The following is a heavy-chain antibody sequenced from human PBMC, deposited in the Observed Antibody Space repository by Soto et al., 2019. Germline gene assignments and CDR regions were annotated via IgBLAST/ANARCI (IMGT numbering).Heavy chain of an antibody. CDR3: ARVAVGYYYMDV. J-gene: IGHJ6*03. CDR1: GFTLSNYW. Sequence: GGAPRPSCAASGFTLSNYWMHWVRPAPGKGLVWVSRINSDGTRTNYADSVKGRFTISRDNAENTLYLQMNSLTAEDTAVYYCARVAVGYYYMDVWGKGTTVTVSS. V-gene: IGHV3-74*01. CDR2: INSDGTRT.